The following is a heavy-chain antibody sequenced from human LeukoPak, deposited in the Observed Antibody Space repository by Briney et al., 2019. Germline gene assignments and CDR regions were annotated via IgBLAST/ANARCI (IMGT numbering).Heavy chain of an antibody. CDR3: ARRVYDSSGYYSNWFDP. J-gene: IGHJ5*02. Sequence: SVKVSCKASGYTFTSYGISWVRQAPGQGLEWMGGITPIFGTANYAQKFQGRVTITADESTSTAYMELSSLRSEDTAVYYCARRVYDSSGYYSNWFDPWGQGTLVTVSS. CDR1: GYTFTSYG. D-gene: IGHD3-22*01. V-gene: IGHV1-69*13. CDR2: ITPIFGTA.